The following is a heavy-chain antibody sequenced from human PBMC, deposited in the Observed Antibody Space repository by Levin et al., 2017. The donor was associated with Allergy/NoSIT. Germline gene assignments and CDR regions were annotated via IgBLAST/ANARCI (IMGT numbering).Heavy chain of an antibody. V-gene: IGHV4-34*01. J-gene: IGHJ4*02. CDR2: INHSGST. Sequence: SETLSLTCAVYGGSFSGYYWSWIRQPPGKGLEWIGEINHSGSTNYNPSLKSRVTISVDTSKNQFSLKLSSVTAADTAVYYCARGQYNWNYGYWGQGTLVTVSS. D-gene: IGHD1-7*01. CDR1: GGSFSGYY. CDR3: ARGQYNWNYGY.